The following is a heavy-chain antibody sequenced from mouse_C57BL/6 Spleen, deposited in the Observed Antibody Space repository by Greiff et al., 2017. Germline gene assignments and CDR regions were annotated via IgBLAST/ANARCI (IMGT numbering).Heavy chain of an antibody. CDR1: GYSITSGYY. Sequence: EVQLQQSGPGLVKPSQSLSLTCSVTGYSITSGYYWNWIRQFPGNKLEWMGYISYDGSNNYNPSLKNRISITRDTSKNQFFLKLNSVTTEDTATYYCARRGDYDYDGDVWGTGTTVTVSS. V-gene: IGHV3-6*01. CDR3: ARRGDYDYDGDV. CDR2: ISYDGSN. D-gene: IGHD2-4*01. J-gene: IGHJ1*03.